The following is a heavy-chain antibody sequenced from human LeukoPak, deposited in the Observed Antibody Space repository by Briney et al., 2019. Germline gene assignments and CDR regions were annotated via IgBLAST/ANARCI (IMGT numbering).Heavy chain of an antibody. CDR1: GGSISSYY. CDR3: ARAAYYYGSGSLDY. CDR2: IYYSGST. Sequence: SETLSLTCTVSGGSISSYYWNWIRQPPGKGLEWIGYIYYSGSTNYNPSLKSRVTISVDTSKNQFSLELSSVTAADTAVYSCARAAYYYGSGSLDYWGQGTLVTVSS. J-gene: IGHJ4*02. V-gene: IGHV4-59*01. D-gene: IGHD3-10*01.